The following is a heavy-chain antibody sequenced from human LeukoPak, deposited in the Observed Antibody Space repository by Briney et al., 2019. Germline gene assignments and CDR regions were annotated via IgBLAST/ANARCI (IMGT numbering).Heavy chain of an antibody. J-gene: IGHJ5*02. CDR3: ARVASIVVPAALARFDP. D-gene: IGHD2-2*01. Sequence: ASVKVSCEASGYTFTGYYMHWVRQAPGQGLEWMGWINPNSGGTNYAQKFQGRVTMTRDTSISTAYMELSRLRSDDTAVYYCARVASIVVPAALARFDPWGQGTLVTVSS. CDR1: GYTFTGYY. CDR2: INPNSGGT. V-gene: IGHV1-2*02.